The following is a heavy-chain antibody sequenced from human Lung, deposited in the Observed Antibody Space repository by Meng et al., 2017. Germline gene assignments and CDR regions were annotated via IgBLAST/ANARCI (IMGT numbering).Heavy chain of an antibody. CDR2: INGVFGTT. Sequence: SGGGLRKPALSGKLTCNAPGRIFSKSVIGWVRQAPGQGLEWMGGINGVFGTTDYAQKFQGRATITTDESTSTVYMELSRLTSEDTAVYFCARKAGNCISTTCYSLDYWGQGTLVTVSS. V-gene: IGHV1-69*05. CDR1: GRIFSKSV. CDR3: ARKAGNCISTTCYSLDY. J-gene: IGHJ4*02. D-gene: IGHD2-2*01.